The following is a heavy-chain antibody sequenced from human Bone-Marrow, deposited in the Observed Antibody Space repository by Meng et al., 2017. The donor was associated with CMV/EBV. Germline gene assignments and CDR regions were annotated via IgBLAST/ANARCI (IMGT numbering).Heavy chain of an antibody. Sequence: GESLKISCAASGFTFDDYTMHWVRQAPGKGLEWVSLISWDGGTTYYADSVKGRFSISRDNSKNSLYLQLNSLRSEDTAFYYCAKDISFHRMAIPDNWGQGSLVTVSS. CDR1: GFTFDDYT. J-gene: IGHJ4*02. CDR3: AKDISFHRMAIPDN. CDR2: ISWDGGTT. D-gene: IGHD5-24*01. V-gene: IGHV3-43*01.